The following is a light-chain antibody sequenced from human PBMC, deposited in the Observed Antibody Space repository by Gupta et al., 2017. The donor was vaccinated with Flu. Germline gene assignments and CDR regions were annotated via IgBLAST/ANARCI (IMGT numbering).Light chain of an antibody. CDR2: DDS. Sequence: SYVLTQPPSVSVAPGQTARMTCRGTNIGSKSVHWYKQTLGQAPVVVVYDDSDRPSGLPERFSGSHSGNTSTLTINRVDAGDEADYYCQVWDGGRDDSGLFGGGTKLTVL. CDR1: NIGSKS. CDR3: QVWDGGRDDSGL. V-gene: IGLV3-21*02. J-gene: IGLJ2*01.